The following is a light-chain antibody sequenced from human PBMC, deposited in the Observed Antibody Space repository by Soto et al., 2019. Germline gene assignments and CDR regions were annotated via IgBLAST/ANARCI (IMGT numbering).Light chain of an antibody. J-gene: IGLJ2*01. CDR2: EGS. Sequence: QSALTQPASVYGSPGQSITISCTGTSSDVGSYNLVSWYQQHPGKAPKLMIYEGSKRPSGVSNRFSGSKSGNTASLTISGLQAEDEADYYCCSYAGSSTHVVFGGGTMLTVL. CDR1: SSDVGSYNL. V-gene: IGLV2-23*01. CDR3: CSYAGSSTHVV.